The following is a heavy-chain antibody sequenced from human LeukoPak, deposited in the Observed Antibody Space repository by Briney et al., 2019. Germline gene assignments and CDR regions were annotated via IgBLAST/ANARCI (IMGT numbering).Heavy chain of an antibody. CDR1: GFAFSTYSTYF. V-gene: IGHV3-23*01. CDR2: ISRHGDIT. CDR3: AKVATYHYFYMDV. J-gene: IGHJ6*03. Sequence: AGGSLRLSCAASGFAFSTYSTYFMSWVRQAPGKGLEWDSTISRHGDITYYADSVKGRFIISRDSSKNALFLQMNSLTAEDTAVYYCAKVATYHYFYMDVWGTGTTVTVSS.